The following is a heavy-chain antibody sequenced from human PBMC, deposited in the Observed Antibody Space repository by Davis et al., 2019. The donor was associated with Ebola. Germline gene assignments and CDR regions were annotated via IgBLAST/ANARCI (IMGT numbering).Heavy chain of an antibody. CDR3: ARVRGGSGSCWFDP. CDR1: GYTFTSYG. V-gene: IGHV1-18*01. D-gene: IGHD3-10*01. J-gene: IGHJ5*02. CDR2: ISAYNGNT. Sequence: ASVKVSCKASGYTFTSYGISWVRQAPGQGLEWMGWISAYNGNTHYAQKLQGRVTMTTDTSTSTAYMELRSLRSDDTAVYYCARVRGGSGSCWFDPWGQGTLVTVSS.